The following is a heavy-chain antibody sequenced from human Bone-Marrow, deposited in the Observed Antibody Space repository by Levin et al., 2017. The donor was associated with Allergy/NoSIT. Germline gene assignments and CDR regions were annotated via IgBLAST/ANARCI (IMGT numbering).Heavy chain of an antibody. CDR3: AGYSVRIGWFDP. D-gene: IGHD2-21*01. CDR2: INYSGST. V-gene: IGHV4-59*01. J-gene: IGHJ5*02. Sequence: SQTLSLTCTVSGGSIRSNYWSWIRQPPGKGLEWIGYINYSGSTNYNPSLKSRVTISVDTSKNQFSLKLSSVTAADTAVYYCAGYSVRIGWFDPWGQETLVTVSS. CDR1: GGSIRSNY.